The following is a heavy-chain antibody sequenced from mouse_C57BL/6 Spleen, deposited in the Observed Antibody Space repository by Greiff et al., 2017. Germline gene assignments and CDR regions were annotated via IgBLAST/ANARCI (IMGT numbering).Heavy chain of an antibody. CDR1: GYSFTDYN. D-gene: IGHD2-3*01. Sequence: EVKVVESGPELVKPGASVKISCKASGYSFTDYNMNWVKQSNGKSLEWIGVINPNYGTTSYNQKFKGKATLTVDQSSSTAYMQLNSLTSEDSAVYYCARGSDGYYSYYYAMDYWGQGTSVTVSS. CDR2: INPNYGTT. J-gene: IGHJ4*01. CDR3: ARGSDGYYSYYYAMDY. V-gene: IGHV1-39*01.